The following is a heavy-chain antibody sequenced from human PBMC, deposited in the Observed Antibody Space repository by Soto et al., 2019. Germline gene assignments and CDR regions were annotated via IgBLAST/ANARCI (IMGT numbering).Heavy chain of an antibody. D-gene: IGHD1-26*01. CDR1: GGSISSYY. V-gene: IGHV4-4*07. Sequence: SETLSLTCTVSGGSISSYYWSWIRQPAGKGLEWIGRIYTSGSTNYNPSLKSRVTMSVDTSKNQFSLTLSSVTAADTAVYYCARDVPLVGATWGFDYWGQGTLVTVSS. CDR3: ARDVPLVGATWGFDY. J-gene: IGHJ4*02. CDR2: IYTSGST.